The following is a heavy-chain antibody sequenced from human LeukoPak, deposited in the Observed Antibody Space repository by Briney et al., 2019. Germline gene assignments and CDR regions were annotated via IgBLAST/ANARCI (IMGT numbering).Heavy chain of an antibody. CDR3: ARDGEYSSSWYALDY. Sequence: SETLSLTCTVSGGSISSYYWSWIRQPAGKGLEWIGRIYTSGSTNYNPSLKRRVTMSVDTSKNQFSLKLSSVTAADTAVYYCARDGEYSSSWYALDYWGQGTLVTVSS. CDR2: IYTSGST. J-gene: IGHJ4*02. V-gene: IGHV4-4*07. D-gene: IGHD6-13*01. CDR1: GGSISSYY.